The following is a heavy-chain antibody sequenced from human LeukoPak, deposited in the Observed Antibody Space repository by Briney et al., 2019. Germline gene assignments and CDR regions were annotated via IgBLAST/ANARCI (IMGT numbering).Heavy chain of an antibody. CDR1: GYSIGSGYY. CDR2: IYHSGST. D-gene: IGHD2-8*01. J-gene: IGHJ3*02. Sequence: SETLSLTCAVSGYSIGSGYYWGWIRQPPGKGLEWIGSIYHSGSTYYNPSLKSRVTISVDTSKNQFSLKLSSVTAADTAVYYCASGYCTNGVCYEDAFDIWGQGTMVTVSS. V-gene: IGHV4-38-2*01. CDR3: ASGYCTNGVCYEDAFDI.